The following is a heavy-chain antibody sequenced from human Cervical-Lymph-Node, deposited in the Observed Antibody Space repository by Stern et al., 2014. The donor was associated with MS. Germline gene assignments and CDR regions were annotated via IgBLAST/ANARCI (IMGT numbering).Heavy chain of an antibody. Sequence: QVQLQESGAEVKKPGSSVTVSCKASGGTFSNYAITWFRPAPGRGLEWMGDTNPLFGTTNYAQKFQGRVTMTAHESTATAYMELSGLRSEDTAVYYCAGDRHSSGFDHWGQGTLVTVSS. CDR3: AGDRHSSGFDH. CDR2: TNPLFGTT. J-gene: IGHJ4*02. CDR1: GGTFSNYA. V-gene: IGHV1-69*01. D-gene: IGHD3-22*01.